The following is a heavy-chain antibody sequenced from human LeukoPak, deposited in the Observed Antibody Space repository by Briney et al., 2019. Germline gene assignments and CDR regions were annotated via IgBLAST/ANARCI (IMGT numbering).Heavy chain of an antibody. CDR2: ISGDGHST. CDR1: GFTFSDYG. CDR3: ARIAAAGTADY. Sequence: GGSLRLSCSASGFTFSDYGMHWVRQAPGKGLEYVSAISGDGHSTYYADSLKGRFTISRDNSRKTLYLQMSSLKVEDTAVYYCARIAAAGTADYWGQGTLVTVSS. D-gene: IGHD6-13*01. J-gene: IGHJ4*02. V-gene: IGHV3-64D*09.